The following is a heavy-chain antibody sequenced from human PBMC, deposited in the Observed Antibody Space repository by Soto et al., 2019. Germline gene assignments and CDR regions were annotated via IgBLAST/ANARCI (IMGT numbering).Heavy chain of an antibody. V-gene: IGHV3-74*01. CDR3: AHDRSRTVATLMLQY. Sequence: EVQLVESGGGLVQPGGSLRLSCAASGFTFSSFWMHWVRQAPGKGLEWVSRASPDGTSTSYADSVKGRFTISRDNSKNTLYLQMNTLRAEDTAIYYCAHDRSRTVATLMLQYWGQGTLVTVSS. CDR2: ASPDGTST. D-gene: IGHD4-17*01. CDR1: GFTFSSFW. J-gene: IGHJ4*02.